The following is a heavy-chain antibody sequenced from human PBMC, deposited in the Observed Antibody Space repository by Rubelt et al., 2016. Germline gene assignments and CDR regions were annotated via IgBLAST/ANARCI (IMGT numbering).Heavy chain of an antibody. J-gene: IGHJ4*02. Sequence: EVQVVESGGDLVQPGGSLRLSCAASGFSFSSYWMHWVRQAPGKGLVRVSYITSDGSITAYADSVEGRVTISRDNSKNTLNLQMNSLMAEDTAVYYCAKDTYYYDRSGYYIFDSWGQGTLVTVSS. CDR1: GFSFSSYW. V-gene: IGHV3-74*03. CDR3: AKDTYYYDRSGYYIFDS. CDR2: ITSDGSIT. D-gene: IGHD3-22*01.